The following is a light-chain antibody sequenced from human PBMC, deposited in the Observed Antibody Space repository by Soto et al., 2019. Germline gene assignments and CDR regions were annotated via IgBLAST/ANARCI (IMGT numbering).Light chain of an antibody. CDR1: QGISTY. Sequence: IQLTQSPSSLSASVGDRVTLTCRASQGISTYLAWYQQQPGKAPKLLIYTASTLQTGGPSRFSGSGSGTDCTLTISSRQPEDFATYDWQQLNSYPRTFGRGTKVDLK. V-gene: IGKV1-9*01. CDR3: QQLNSYPRT. CDR2: TAS. J-gene: IGKJ3*01.